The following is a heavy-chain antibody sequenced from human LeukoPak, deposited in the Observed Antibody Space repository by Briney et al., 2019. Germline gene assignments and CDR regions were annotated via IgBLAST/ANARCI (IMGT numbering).Heavy chain of an antibody. CDR3: ATNGWYCLDH. CDR2: IYHSGST. V-gene: IGHV4-4*02. CDR1: GGSISSDNW. J-gene: IGHJ1*01. D-gene: IGHD6-19*01. Sequence: SETLSLTCAVSGGSISSDNWWSWVRQPPGKGLEWIGEIYHSGSTDYNPSLQSRVTISVDKSNNHFSLRLTSVTAADTAVYYCATNGWYCLDHWGQGALVTVSS.